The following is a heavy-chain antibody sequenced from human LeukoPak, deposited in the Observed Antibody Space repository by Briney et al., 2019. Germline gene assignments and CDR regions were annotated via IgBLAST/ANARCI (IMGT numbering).Heavy chain of an antibody. CDR2: IFYSGST. V-gene: IGHV4-61*10. J-gene: IGHJ4*02. CDR1: AGSISSGSYY. CDR3: ARGWGPAYCGGDCHRHFDY. D-gene: IGHD2-21*02. Sequence: SQTLSLTCTVSAGSISSGSYYWSWIRQPAGKGLEWIGYIFYSGSTNYNPSLKSRVTISVDTSKNEFSLKLNSVTAADTALYYCARGWGPAYCGGDCHRHFDYWGQGALVTVSS.